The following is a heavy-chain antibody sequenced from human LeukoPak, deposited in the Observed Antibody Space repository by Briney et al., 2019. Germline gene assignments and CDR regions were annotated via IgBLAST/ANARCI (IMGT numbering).Heavy chain of an antibody. J-gene: IGHJ4*02. CDR1: GFTVSSNY. CDR2: IYSGGST. V-gene: IGHV3-53*01. Sequence: GGSLRLSCAASGFTVSSNYMSWVRQAPGKGLEWVSVIYSGGSTYYADSVKGRFTISRDNSKNTLYLQMNSPRAEDTAVHYCARDIGPNYSSGWYGDYWGQGTLVTVSS. D-gene: IGHD6-19*01. CDR3: ARDIGPNYSSGWYGDY.